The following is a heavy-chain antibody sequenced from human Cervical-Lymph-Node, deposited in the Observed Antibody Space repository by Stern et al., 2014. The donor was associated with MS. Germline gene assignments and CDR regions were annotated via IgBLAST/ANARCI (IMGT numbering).Heavy chain of an antibody. CDR2: IWSDESNR. Sequence: VQLVQSGGGVVQPGKSLRLSCAASGFTFRTYGMHWVRQTPGKGLEWVAVIWSDESNRYYADSVKGRFTISRDNSKNTLFLQMNSLRAEDTAVYYCARGGYCTYGVCYGRPDYWGQGTLVTVSS. CDR3: ARGGYCTYGVCYGRPDY. J-gene: IGHJ4*02. D-gene: IGHD2-8*01. CDR1: GFTFRTYG. V-gene: IGHV3-33*01.